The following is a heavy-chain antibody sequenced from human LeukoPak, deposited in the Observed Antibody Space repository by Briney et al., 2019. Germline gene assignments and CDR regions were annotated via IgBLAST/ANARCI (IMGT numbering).Heavy chain of an antibody. V-gene: IGHV3-30*18. D-gene: IGHD3-22*01. Sequence: GRSLRLSCAASGFSFSSYGMHWVRQAPGKGLEWVAVISYDGSNKYYADSVKGRFTISRDNSKNTLHMQMNTLRAEDTAMYYCAKALNYYDSAYDMWGQGTVMTVSS. CDR1: GFSFSSYG. J-gene: IGHJ3*02. CDR2: ISYDGSNK. CDR3: AKALNYYDSAYDM.